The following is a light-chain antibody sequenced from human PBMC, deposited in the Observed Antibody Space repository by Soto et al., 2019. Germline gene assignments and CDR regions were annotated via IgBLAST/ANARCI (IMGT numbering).Light chain of an antibody. CDR2: AAS. J-gene: IGKJ5*01. Sequence: DIQMTQSPSSLSASVGDRVTIACLASLSINSDLNWYQQKPGKAPKLLIYAASSLQSGVPSRFSGSGSGTDFTLTISSLQPEDFATYYCQQSYSTPITFGQGTRLEIK. CDR3: QQSYSTPIT. CDR1: LSINSD. V-gene: IGKV1-39*01.